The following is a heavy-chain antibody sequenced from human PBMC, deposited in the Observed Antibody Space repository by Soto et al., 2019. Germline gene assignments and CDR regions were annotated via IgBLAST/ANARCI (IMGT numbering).Heavy chain of an antibody. V-gene: IGHV3-30-3*01. CDR2: ISYDGSNE. CDR1: GFTFSSYA. J-gene: IGHJ4*02. D-gene: IGHD6-13*01. CDR3: ARTPGIAAAGTFRYFDY. Sequence: GGSLRLSCAASGFTFSSYAMHWVRQAPGKGLEWVAVISYDGSNEYYADSVKGRFTISRDNSKNTLYLQMNSLRAEDTAVYYCARTPGIAAAGTFRYFDYWGQGTLVTVSS.